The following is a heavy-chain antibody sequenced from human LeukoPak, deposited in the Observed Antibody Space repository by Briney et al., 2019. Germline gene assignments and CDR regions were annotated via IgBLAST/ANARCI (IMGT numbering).Heavy chain of an antibody. J-gene: IGHJ1*01. CDR1: GFTFSTYS. CDR2: ISSSSNTI. Sequence: GGSLRLSCAASGFTFSTYSMNWVRQAPGKGLEWVSYISSSSNTIYYADSVKGRFTVSRDNAKNSLYLQMNSPRVEDTAVYYCARVAAEAAHTEFFQHWGHGTLVTVSS. D-gene: IGHD6-19*01. CDR3: ARVAAEAAHTEFFQH. V-gene: IGHV3-48*01.